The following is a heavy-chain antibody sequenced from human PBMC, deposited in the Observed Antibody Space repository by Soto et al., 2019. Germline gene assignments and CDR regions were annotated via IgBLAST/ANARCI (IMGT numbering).Heavy chain of an antibody. CDR2: IYYSGST. V-gene: IGHV4-39*01. Sequence: SETLSLTCTVSGGSISSSSYYWGWIRQPPGKGLEWIGSIYYSGSTYYNPSLKSRVTISVDTSKNQFSLKLSSVTAADTAVYYCASELIAAAGTRSYYYYYGMDVWGQGTTVTVSS. CDR3: ASELIAAAGTRSYYYYYGMDV. CDR1: GGSISSSSYY. D-gene: IGHD6-13*01. J-gene: IGHJ6*02.